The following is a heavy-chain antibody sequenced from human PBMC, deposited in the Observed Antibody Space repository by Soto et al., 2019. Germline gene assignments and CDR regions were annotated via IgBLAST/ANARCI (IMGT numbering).Heavy chain of an antibody. V-gene: IGHV3-21*01. J-gene: IGHJ3*02. CDR3: ASLYYYDSSEDAFDI. CDR2: ISSSSYI. D-gene: IGHD3-22*01. Sequence: PGGSLRLSCAASGFTFSSYSMNWVRQAPGKGLEWVSSISSSSYIYYADSVKGRFTISRDNAKNSLYLQMNSLRAEDTAVYYCASLYYYDSSEDAFDIWGQGTMVTVSS. CDR1: GFTFSSYS.